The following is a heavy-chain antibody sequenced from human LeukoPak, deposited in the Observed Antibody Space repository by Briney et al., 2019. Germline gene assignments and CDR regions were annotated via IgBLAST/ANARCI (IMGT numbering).Heavy chain of an antibody. CDR3: SRSSIAVAWN. J-gene: IGHJ4*02. CDR1: GFTFSSFW. Sequence: GGSLRLSCAGSGFTFSSFWMTWVRQAPGKGLEWVANIKQDGSEKFYVDSVRGRFTISRDNAKNSLYLQMNSLRAEDTAIYYCSRSSIAVAWNWGQGTLVTVSS. D-gene: IGHD6-19*01. CDR2: IKQDGSEK. V-gene: IGHV3-7*01.